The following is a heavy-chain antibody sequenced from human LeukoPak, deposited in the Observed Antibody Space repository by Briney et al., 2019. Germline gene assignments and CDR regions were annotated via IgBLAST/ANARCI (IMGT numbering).Heavy chain of an antibody. CDR1: GNIFTSSY. CDR3: ARGQNMVTTIRTTGWEHFYYYMDV. D-gene: IGHD2-21*02. CDR2: INPSDGTR. Sequence: ASVKVSCKASGNIFTSSYTHWVRQAPGQGLEWMGVINPSDGTRDYAQKFQGRVTITADESTSTAYMELSSLRSEDTAVYFCARGQNMVTTIRTTGWEHFYYYMDVWGKGTTVTVSS. J-gene: IGHJ6*03. V-gene: IGHV1-46*01.